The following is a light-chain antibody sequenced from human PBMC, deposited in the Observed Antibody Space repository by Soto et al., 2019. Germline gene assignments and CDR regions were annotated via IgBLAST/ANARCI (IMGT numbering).Light chain of an antibody. CDR3: QQYGSSPWT. J-gene: IGKJ1*01. CDR2: GAS. CDR1: QSVSSSF. Sequence: EIVLTQSPGTLSLSPGERATLSCRASQSVSSSFLAWYQQKPGQAPRLLIYGASSRPTGIPDRFSGSGSGTAFTLTISGLEPEDFAVYYRQQYGSSPWTFGQGTKVEIK. V-gene: IGKV3-20*01.